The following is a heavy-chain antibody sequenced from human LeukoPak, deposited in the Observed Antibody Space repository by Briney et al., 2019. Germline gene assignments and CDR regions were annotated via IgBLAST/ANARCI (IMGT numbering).Heavy chain of an antibody. CDR2: ISYDGSNK. Sequence: GRSLRLSCAASGFTFSSYAMHWVRQAPGKGLEWVAVISYDGSNKYYADSVKGRFTISRDNSKNTLYLQMNSLRAEDTAVYYCAKGNNYYDSSGYSYFDYWGQGTLVTVSS. V-gene: IGHV3-30*04. CDR3: AKGNNYYDSSGYSYFDY. J-gene: IGHJ4*02. D-gene: IGHD3-22*01. CDR1: GFTFSSYA.